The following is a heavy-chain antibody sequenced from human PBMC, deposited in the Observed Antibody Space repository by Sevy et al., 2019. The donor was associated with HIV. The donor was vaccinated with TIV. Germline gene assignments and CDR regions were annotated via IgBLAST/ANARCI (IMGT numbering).Heavy chain of an antibody. Sequence: SETLSLTCTVSGGSINNPDYNWSWIRQSPGKGLEWLGYIYYSGNTYYSPSLRSPISISIDTSKNQFSLALMSVTAADTAVYFCARVTCPFGWLDPWGQGTRVTVSS. V-gene: IGHV4-30-4*01. CDR1: GGSINNPDYN. CDR3: ARVTCPFGWLDP. D-gene: IGHD2-21*02. J-gene: IGHJ5*02. CDR2: IYYSGNT.